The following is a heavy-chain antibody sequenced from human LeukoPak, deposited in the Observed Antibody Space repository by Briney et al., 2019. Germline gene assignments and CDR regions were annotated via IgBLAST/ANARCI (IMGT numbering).Heavy chain of an antibody. V-gene: IGHV1-2*02. CDR3: ARDWRSVTIFADYYYYCMDV. CDR1: GYTFTGYY. CDR2: INPNSGGT. Sequence: ASVKVSCKASGYTFTGYYMHWVRQAPGQGLEWMGWINPNSGGTNYAQKIQGRVTMTRDTSISTAYMELSRLRSDDTAVYYCARDWRSVTIFADYYYYCMDVWGKGTTVTVSS. J-gene: IGHJ6*03. D-gene: IGHD3-3*01.